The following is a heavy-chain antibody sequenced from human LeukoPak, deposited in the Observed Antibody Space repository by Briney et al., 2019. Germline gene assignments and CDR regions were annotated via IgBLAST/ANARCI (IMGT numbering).Heavy chain of an antibody. Sequence: GGSLRLSCAASGFTFSSYSMNWVRQAPGKGLEWISYISSTSNTIYYADSVKGRFTISRDNAKNPLDLQMNSLRDEDTAVYYCASRETPGWYWGYWGQGTLVTVSS. V-gene: IGHV3-48*02. CDR1: GFTFSSYS. D-gene: IGHD6-19*01. CDR2: ISSTSNTI. J-gene: IGHJ4*02. CDR3: ASRETPGWYWGY.